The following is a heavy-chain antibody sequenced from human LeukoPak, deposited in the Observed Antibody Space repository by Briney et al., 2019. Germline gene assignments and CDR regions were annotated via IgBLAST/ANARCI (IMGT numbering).Heavy chain of an antibody. D-gene: IGHD3-22*01. V-gene: IGHV3-66*01. CDR1: GFTASSNY. CDR3: AGNNPYYYASSGYYGSHY. J-gene: IGHJ4*02. CDR2: IYSGGST. Sequence: GGSLRLSCAASGFTASSNYMSWVRQAPGKGLEWVSVIYSGGSTYYADSVKGRFTISRDNSKNTLYLQMNSLRAEDTAVYYCAGNNPYYYASSGYYGSHYWGQGTLVTVSS.